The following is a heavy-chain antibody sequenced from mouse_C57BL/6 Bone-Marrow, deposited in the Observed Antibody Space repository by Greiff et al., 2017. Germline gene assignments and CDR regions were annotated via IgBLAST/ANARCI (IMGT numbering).Heavy chain of an antibody. J-gene: IGHJ3*01. Sequence: VQLHESGAELVRPGASVTLSCKASGYTFTDYEMHWVKQTPVHGLEWIGAIDPETGGTAYNQKFKGKAILTADKSSSTAYMELRSLTSEDSAVYYCVLWFAYWGQGTLVTVSA. CDR3: VLWFAY. CDR1: GYTFTDYE. CDR2: IDPETGGT. V-gene: IGHV1-15*01.